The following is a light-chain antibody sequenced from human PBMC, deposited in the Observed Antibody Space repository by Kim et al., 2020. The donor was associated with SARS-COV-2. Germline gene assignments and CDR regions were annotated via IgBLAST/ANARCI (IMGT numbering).Light chain of an antibody. CDR3: HQYDTSPQT. CDR2: GAS. J-gene: IGKJ2*01. V-gene: IGKV3-20*01. CDR1: QSLSSNY. Sequence: EIVLTQSPGTLSLSPGERATLSCGASQSLSSNYLAWYQQKPGQAPSLLIFGASSRATGIPDRFSGSGSGTDFTLTISRLDPEDFAVYYCHQYDTSPQTFGQGTKLEIK.